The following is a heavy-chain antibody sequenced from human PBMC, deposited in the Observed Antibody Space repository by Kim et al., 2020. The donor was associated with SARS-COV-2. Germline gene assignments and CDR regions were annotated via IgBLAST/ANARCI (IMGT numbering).Heavy chain of an antibody. Sequence: GGSLRLSCAASGFTFSSYGIHWVRQAPGKGLEWVALISYDAINKYYADSVKGRFTISRDNSKNTLKLQMNSLRAEDTAVYYCARGDYGDSNYGMDVWSQGTTVTVSS. CDR2: ISYDAINK. D-gene: IGHD4-17*01. CDR3: ARGDYGDSNYGMDV. V-gene: IGHV3-30*03. CDR1: GFTFSSYG. J-gene: IGHJ6*02.